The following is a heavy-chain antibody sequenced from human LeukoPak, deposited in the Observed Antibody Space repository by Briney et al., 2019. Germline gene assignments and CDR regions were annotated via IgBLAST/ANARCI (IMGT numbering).Heavy chain of an antibody. CDR2: IYPGDFDT. CDR1: GYSFTSYW. V-gene: IGHV5-51*01. D-gene: IGHD4-11*01. CDR3: ARCVSVTTLNWFDP. Sequence: GESLKISCKGSGYSFTSYWIGWVRQMPGKGLEWMGIIYPGDFDTGYSPSFQGQVTISADKSISTAYLQWSSLKASDTAMYYCARCVSVTTLNWFDPWGQGTLVTVSS. J-gene: IGHJ5*02.